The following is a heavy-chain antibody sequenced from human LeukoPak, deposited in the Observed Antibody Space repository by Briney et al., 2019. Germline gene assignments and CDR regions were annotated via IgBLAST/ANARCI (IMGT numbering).Heavy chain of an antibody. D-gene: IGHD4-17*01. V-gene: IGHV3-30*02. CDR1: GFTFSSYA. Sequence: GGSLRLSCAASGFTFSSYAMHWVRQAPGKGLEWVAFIRYDGANKYYADSVKGRFTISRDNSKNTLYLQMNSLRPEDTAVYYCARGYYGDPSQVYYFDYWGQGTLVTVSS. CDR3: ARGYYGDPSQVYYFDY. J-gene: IGHJ4*02. CDR2: IRYDGANK.